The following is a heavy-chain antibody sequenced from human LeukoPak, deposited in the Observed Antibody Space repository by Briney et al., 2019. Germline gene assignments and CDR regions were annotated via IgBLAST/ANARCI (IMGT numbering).Heavy chain of an antibody. CDR1: GFTFTSAW. V-gene: IGHV3-15*01. CDR3: ITGDYDFWSGFYSPNHYFDY. CDR2: IKGKTAAGAP. J-gene: IGHJ4*02. Sequence: GGSLRLSCAASGFTFTSAWMSWVRQAPGKGLEWVGRIKGKTAAGAPDYVASVKGRFTISRDDSKNTLFLQMNSLKTEDTAVYYCITGDYDFWSGFYSPNHYFDYWGQGTLVTVSS. D-gene: IGHD3-3*01.